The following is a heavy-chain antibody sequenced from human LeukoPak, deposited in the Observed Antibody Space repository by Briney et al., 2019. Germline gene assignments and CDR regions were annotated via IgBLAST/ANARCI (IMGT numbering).Heavy chain of an antibody. CDR3: ARDLQYYYDSSGYVDY. V-gene: IGHV3-33*01. D-gene: IGHD3-22*01. J-gene: IGHJ4*02. Sequence: PGGSLRLSCAASGFTSSSYGMHWVRQAPGKGLEWVAVIWYDGSNKYYADSVKGRFTISRDNSKNTLYLQMNSLRAEDTAVYYCARDLQYYYDSSGYVDYWGQGTLVTVSS. CDR1: GFTSSSYG. CDR2: IWYDGSNK.